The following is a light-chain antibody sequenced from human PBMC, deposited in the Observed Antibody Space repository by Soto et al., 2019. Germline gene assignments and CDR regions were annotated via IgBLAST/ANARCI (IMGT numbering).Light chain of an antibody. CDR1: QSIRGR. V-gene: IGKV1-39*01. CDR3: QQSDDVPYT. J-gene: IGKJ2*01. Sequence: DIQMTQSPSSLSASVGDRITITCRASQSIRGRLNWYQQKVGTPPKLLIFAASNLHDGVPSRISGSGSETDFTLTITSLQPEEFATYYCQQSDDVPYTFGQGTKVEI. CDR2: AAS.